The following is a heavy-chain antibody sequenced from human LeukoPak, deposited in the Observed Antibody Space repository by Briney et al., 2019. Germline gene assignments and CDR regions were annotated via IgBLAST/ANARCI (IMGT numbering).Heavy chain of an antibody. V-gene: IGHV3-23*01. Sequence: PGGSLRLSCAASGFTLSSYAMSWVRQAPGKGLEWVSAISNTGNTYHTESVKGRFTISRDSSKNTMFLKMNRLRPEDAAVYYCAKAPVTSCRGAFCYPFDYWGLGTLVTVSS. CDR2: ISNTGNT. CDR3: AKAPVTSCRGAFCYPFDY. D-gene: IGHD2-15*01. J-gene: IGHJ4*02. CDR1: GFTLSSYA.